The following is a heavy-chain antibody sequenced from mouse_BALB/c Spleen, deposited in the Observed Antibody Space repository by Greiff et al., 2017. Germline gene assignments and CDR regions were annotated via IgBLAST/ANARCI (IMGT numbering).Heavy chain of an antibody. J-gene: IGHJ3*01. V-gene: IGHV1-4*01. CDR1: GYTFTSYW. CDR3: ARETSRGWFAY. CDR2: INPSTGYT. Sequence: GASVKMSCKASGYTFTSYWMHWVKQRPGQGLEWIGYINPSTGYTEYNQKFKDKATLTADKSSSTAYMQLSSLTSEDSAVYYCARETSRGWFAYWGQGTLVTVSA.